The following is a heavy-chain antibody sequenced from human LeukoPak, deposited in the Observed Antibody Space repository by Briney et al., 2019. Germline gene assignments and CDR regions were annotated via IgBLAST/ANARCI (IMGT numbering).Heavy chain of an antibody. CDR1: GGSFSGYY. CDR2: INHSGST. D-gene: IGHD4-11*01. Sequence: SETLSFTCAVYGGSFSGYYWSWIRQPPGKGLEWIGEINHSGSTNYNPSLKSRVTISVDTSKNQFSLKLSSATAADTAVYYCARATYSNYIDYWGQGTLVTVSS. V-gene: IGHV4-34*01. CDR3: ARATYSNYIDY. J-gene: IGHJ4*02.